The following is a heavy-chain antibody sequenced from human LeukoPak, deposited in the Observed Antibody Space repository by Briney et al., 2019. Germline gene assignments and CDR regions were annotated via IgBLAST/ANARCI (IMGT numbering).Heavy chain of an antibody. CDR2: MHHSGRT. D-gene: IGHD2-2*01. CDR1: GASISSTNW. V-gene: IGHV4-4*02. CDR3: ARAQEGCSRASCYLEP. J-gene: IGHJ5*02. Sequence: PSETLSLTCAVSGASISSTNWWIWVRQPPGKGLEWIGEMHHSGRTNYNPSLKSRITISVDKSKNQVFLRLNSVAAADTALYYCARAQEGCSRASCYLEPWGQGTLVTVSS.